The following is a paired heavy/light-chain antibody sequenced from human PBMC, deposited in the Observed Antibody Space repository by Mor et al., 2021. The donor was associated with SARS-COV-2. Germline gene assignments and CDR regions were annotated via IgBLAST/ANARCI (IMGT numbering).Heavy chain of an antibody. Sequence: EVQLVETGGGLIQPGGSLRLSCAASGFTVNNHYMTWVRQAPGKGLEWVSVVYSGSSTYYADSVTGRFTISRDNSKHTLYLQMNSLRAEDTAVYYCGRGAYYMDVWGRGTTVTVSS. CDR1: GFTVNNHY. V-gene: IGHV3-53*02. J-gene: IGHJ6*03. CDR2: VYSGSST. CDR3: GRGAYYMDV.
Light chain of an antibody. CDR2: GAS. Sequence: EIVMTQSPGTLSVSPGERATLSCRASQSVSSNLAWYQQKPGQAPRLLIYGASTRATGFPARFSGSGSGTEFTLTISSLQSEDFAVYYCQQYDNWPRTFGQGTKVEIK. V-gene: IGKV3-15*01. CDR1: QSVSSN. CDR3: QQYDNWPRT. J-gene: IGKJ1*01.